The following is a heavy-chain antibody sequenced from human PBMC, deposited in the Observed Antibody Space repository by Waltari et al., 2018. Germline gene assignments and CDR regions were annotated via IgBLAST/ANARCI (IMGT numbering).Heavy chain of an antibody. V-gene: IGHV4-39*01. CDR2: IFYSGTT. CDR1: SDSISSPSYY. D-gene: IGHD3-22*01. J-gene: IGHJ2*01. CDR3: ARQVHYNTGGYYPLPPHL. Sequence: QLQLQESGPGLVKPSETLSLTCTVSSDSISSPSYYWAWIRQPPGKGLEWIGSIFYSGTTYYNASLKSRVTISVDTSKNQFPLKLSSVTAADTAVYYCARQVHYNTGGYYPLPPHLWGRGTLVVVSS.